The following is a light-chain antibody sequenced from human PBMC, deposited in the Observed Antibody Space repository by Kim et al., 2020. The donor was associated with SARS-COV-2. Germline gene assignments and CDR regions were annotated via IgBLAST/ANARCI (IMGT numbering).Light chain of an antibody. Sequence: EVVMTQSPATLSVSPGDAVTLSCRASQSVSNHLAWYQQKPGQAPRLLIYGASTRANGIPVRFSGGGSGTEFTLTISSLQSEDFALYYCQHYNNWPTWTFGEGTKVDIK. J-gene: IGKJ1*01. CDR3: QHYNNWPTWT. CDR1: QSVSNH. V-gene: IGKV3-15*01. CDR2: GAS.